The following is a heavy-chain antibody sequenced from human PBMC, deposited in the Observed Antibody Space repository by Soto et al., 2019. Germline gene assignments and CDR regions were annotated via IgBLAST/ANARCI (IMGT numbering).Heavy chain of an antibody. J-gene: IGHJ4*02. V-gene: IGHV3-23*01. CDR3: AKDRAATIVVVPAYFDY. Sequence: GGSLRLSCAASGFTFSSYAMSWVRQAPGKGLEWVSAISGSGGSTYYADSVKGRFTISRDNSKNTLYLQMNSLRAEDTAVYYCAKDRAATIVVVPAYFDYWGQGTLVTVSS. CDR1: GFTFSSYA. CDR2: ISGSGGST. D-gene: IGHD2-2*01.